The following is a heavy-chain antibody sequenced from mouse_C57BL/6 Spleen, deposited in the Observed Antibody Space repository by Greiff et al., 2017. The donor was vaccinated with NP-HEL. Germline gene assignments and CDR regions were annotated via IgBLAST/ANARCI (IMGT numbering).Heavy chain of an antibody. CDR3: AREVYYGSSPMYYFDY. CDR2: ISDGGSYT. V-gene: IGHV5-4*01. D-gene: IGHD1-1*01. CDR1: GFTFSSYA. Sequence: EVQVVESGGGLVKPGGSLKLSCAASGFTFSSYAMSWVRQTPEKRLEWVATISDGGSYTYYPDNVKGRFTISRDNAKNNLYLQMSHLKSEDTAMYYCAREVYYGSSPMYYFDYWGQGTTLTVSS. J-gene: IGHJ2*01.